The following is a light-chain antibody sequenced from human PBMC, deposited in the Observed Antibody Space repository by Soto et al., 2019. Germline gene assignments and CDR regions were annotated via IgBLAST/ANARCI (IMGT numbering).Light chain of an antibody. CDR3: ETWDTNTWV. Sequence: QLLLTQSSSASASLGSSVKLTCTLSSGHSSYIIAWHQQQPGKAPRFLMKLEQSGSYNKGSGLPDRFSGSSSGADRYLTISNLQFEDEADYYCETWDTNTWVFGGGTKLTVL. CDR2: LEQSGSY. CDR1: SGHSSYI. J-gene: IGLJ3*02. V-gene: IGLV4-60*02.